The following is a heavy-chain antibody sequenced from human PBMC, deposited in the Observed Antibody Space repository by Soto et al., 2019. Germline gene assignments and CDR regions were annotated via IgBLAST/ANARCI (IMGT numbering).Heavy chain of an antibody. CDR3: ARARYNWNYRYYYYGMDV. CDR1: GGSISSGDYY. D-gene: IGHD1-7*01. V-gene: IGHV4-30-4*01. J-gene: IGHJ6*02. CDR2: IYYSGST. Sequence: SETLSLTCTVSGGSISSGDYYWSWIRQPPGKGLEWIGYIYYSGSTYYNPSLKSRVTISVDTSKNQFSLKLSPVTAADTAVYYCARARYNWNYRYYYYGMDVWGQGTTVTVSS.